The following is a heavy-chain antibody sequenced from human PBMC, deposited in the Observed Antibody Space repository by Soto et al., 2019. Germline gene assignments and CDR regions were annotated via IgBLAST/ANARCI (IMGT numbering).Heavy chain of an antibody. CDR3: ASPKALCSGGSCYSAFDI. V-gene: IGHV1-69*13. D-gene: IGHD2-15*01. CDR2: IIPIFGTA. Sequence: GASVKVSCKASGGTFSSYAISWVRQAPGQGLEWMGGIIPIFGTANYAQKFQGRVTITADESTSTAYMELSSLRSEDTAVYYCASPKALCSGGSCYSAFDIWGQGTMVTV. J-gene: IGHJ3*02. CDR1: GGTFSSYA.